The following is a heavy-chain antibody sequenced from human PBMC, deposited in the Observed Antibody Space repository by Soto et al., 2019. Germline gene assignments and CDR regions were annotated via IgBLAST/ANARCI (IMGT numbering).Heavy chain of an antibody. Sequence: SVKVSCKASGGTFSSYAISWVRQAPGQGLEWMGGIIPIFGTANYAQKFQGRVTITADESTSTAYMELSSLRSEDTAVYYCARDPGIYCSSTSCYTAYYGMDVWGQGTTVTVSS. CDR2: IIPIFGTA. D-gene: IGHD2-2*02. V-gene: IGHV1-69*13. J-gene: IGHJ6*02. CDR1: GGTFSSYA. CDR3: ARDPGIYCSSTSCYTAYYGMDV.